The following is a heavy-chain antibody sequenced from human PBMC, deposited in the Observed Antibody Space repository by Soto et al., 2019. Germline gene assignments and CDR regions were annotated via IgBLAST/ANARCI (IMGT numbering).Heavy chain of an antibody. CDR1: GFTFSSYG. Sequence: GGSLRLSCAASGFTFSSYGMHWVRQAPGKGLEWVAVISYDGSNKYYADSVKGRFTISRDNSKNTLYLQMNSLRAEDTAVYYCAKDLRVYSSSPSSGAFDIWGQGTMVTVSS. CDR3: AKDLRVYSSSPSSGAFDI. D-gene: IGHD6-6*01. V-gene: IGHV3-30*18. CDR2: ISYDGSNK. J-gene: IGHJ3*02.